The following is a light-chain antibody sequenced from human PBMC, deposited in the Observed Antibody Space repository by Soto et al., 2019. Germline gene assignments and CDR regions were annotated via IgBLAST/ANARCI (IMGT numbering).Light chain of an antibody. CDR1: SSDVGGYNY. V-gene: IGLV2-8*01. CDR2: EVS. Sequence: ALTQPPSASGSPGQSVTISCTGTSSDVGGYNYVSWYQQHPGKAPKLMIYEVSKRPSGVPDRFSGSKSGNTASLTVSGLQAEDEADYYCSSYAGSNILYVFGTGTKVTVL. J-gene: IGLJ1*01. CDR3: SSYAGSNILYV.